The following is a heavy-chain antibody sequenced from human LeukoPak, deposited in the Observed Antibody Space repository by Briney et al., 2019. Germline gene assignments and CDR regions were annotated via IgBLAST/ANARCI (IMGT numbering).Heavy chain of an antibody. CDR3: ARGSWAYSPFDS. CDR1: GGSISSSSYY. V-gene: IGHV4-39*07. Sequence: PSETLSLTCTVSGGSISSSSYYWGWIRQPPGKGLEWIGSIYYSGSTNYNPSLKSRVTISEDTSKNQFSLKLSSVTAADTAVYYCARGSWAYSPFDSWGQGILVTVSP. D-gene: IGHD2-21*01. J-gene: IGHJ4*02. CDR2: IYYSGST.